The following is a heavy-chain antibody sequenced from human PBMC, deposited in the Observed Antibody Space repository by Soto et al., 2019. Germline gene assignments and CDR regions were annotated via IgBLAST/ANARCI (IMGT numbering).Heavy chain of an antibody. CDR2: IIPLFGTT. CDR1: GDTFSGYS. J-gene: IGHJ4*02. CDR3: ARDLGSGYDPGDY. V-gene: IGHV1-69*14. Sequence: QVQLVQSGAEVKKPGSSVKVSCKASGDTFSGYSISWVRQAPGQGLEWMGGIIPLFGTTNYAQRFQDRGTITADISTSTAYMELSSLKSEDTAIYYCARDLGSGYDPGDYWGQGTLVIVSS. D-gene: IGHD5-12*01.